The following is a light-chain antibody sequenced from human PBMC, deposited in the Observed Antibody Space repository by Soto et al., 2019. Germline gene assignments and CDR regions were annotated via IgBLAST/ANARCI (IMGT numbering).Light chain of an antibody. V-gene: IGLV1-44*01. CDR1: DSNIGSNT. Sequence: QSVLTQAPSVSGIPGQSVTISCSGSDSNIGSNTVNWYQQLPGMAPKLLIYINYKRPSGVPDRFSASKSDTSASLAISGLQSEDEAHYYCAVWGDTLDAWVFGGGTKVTVL. CDR3: AVWGDTLDAWV. J-gene: IGLJ3*02. CDR2: INY.